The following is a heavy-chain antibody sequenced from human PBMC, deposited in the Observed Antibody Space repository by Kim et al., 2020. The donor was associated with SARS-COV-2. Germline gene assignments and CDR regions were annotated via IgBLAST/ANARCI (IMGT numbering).Heavy chain of an antibody. J-gene: IGHJ4*01. D-gene: IGHD7-27*01. CDR1: GGSFSGYY. CDR2: INHSGST. CDR3: ARAPCGVWGHPYYFDY. Sequence: SETLSLTCAVYGGSFSGYYWSWIRQPPGKGLEWIGEINHSGSTNYNPSLKSRVTISVDTSKNQFSLKLSSVTAADTAVYYCARAPCGVWGHPYYFDYWG. V-gene: IGHV4-34*01.